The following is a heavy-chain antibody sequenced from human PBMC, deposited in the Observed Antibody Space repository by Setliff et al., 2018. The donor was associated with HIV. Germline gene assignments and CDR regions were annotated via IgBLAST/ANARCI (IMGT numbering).Heavy chain of an antibody. Sequence: PSETLSLTCSVSGGSVIKDNFYWVWIRQAPAKGLEWIGTLYDTGRPYYNPPLKIRVSIFVDTTKHEFSLNSRSVTAADTAVYFCVNSGYDGDYYYYYMDAWGKGTTVTVSS. J-gene: IGHJ6*03. V-gene: IGHV4-39*01. D-gene: IGHD5-12*01. CDR1: GGSVIKDNFY. CDR2: LYDTGRP. CDR3: VNSGYDGDYYYYYMDA.